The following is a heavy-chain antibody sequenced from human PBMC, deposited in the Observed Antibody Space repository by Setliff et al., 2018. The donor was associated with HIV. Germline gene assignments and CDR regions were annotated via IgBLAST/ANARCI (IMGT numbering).Heavy chain of an antibody. Sequence: SETLSLTCAVYGGSFSDYYWSWIRQPPGKGLEWIGEINHSGSTNYNPSLKRRVTISVDTSKNQFSLKLNSVTAADTAVYYCARIRLELRQYWFDSWGQGSPVTVSS. CDR1: GGSFSDYY. J-gene: IGHJ5*01. CDR3: ARIRLELRQYWFDS. D-gene: IGHD1-7*01. V-gene: IGHV4-34*01. CDR2: INHSGST.